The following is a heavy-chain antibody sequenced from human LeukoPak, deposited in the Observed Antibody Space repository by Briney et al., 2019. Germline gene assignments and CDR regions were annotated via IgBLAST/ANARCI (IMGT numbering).Heavy chain of an antibody. CDR1: GYIFTGYY. Sequence: ASVKVSCKTSGYIFTGYYLHWVRQAPGQGLEWMGWINPNSGGTNYAQKFQGRVTMTRDTSTSTAYMELSSLRSDDTAVYYCASLGYCSGGSCYSETRPRDHWGQGTLVTVSS. CDR3: ASLGYCSGGSCYSETRPRDH. CDR2: INPNSGGT. V-gene: IGHV1-2*02. J-gene: IGHJ4*02. D-gene: IGHD2-15*01.